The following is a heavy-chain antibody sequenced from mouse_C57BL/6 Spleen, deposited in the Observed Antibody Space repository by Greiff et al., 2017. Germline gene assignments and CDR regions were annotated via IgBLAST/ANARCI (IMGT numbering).Heavy chain of an antibody. Sequence: VQLQQSGPGMVKPSQSLSLTCTVTGYSITSGYDWHWIRHFPGNKLEWMGYISYSGSTNYNPSLKSRISITHDTSKNHFFLKLNSVTTEDTATYYCAREELLRGFAYWGQGTLVTVSA. V-gene: IGHV3-1*01. CDR1: GYSITSGYD. J-gene: IGHJ3*01. CDR3: AREELLRGFAY. CDR2: ISYSGST. D-gene: IGHD1-1*01.